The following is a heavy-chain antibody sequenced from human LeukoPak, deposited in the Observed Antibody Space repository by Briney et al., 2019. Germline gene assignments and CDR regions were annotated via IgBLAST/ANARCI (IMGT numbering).Heavy chain of an antibody. Sequence: ETLSLTCAVYGGSFSGYYWSWIRQPPGKGLEWVSLIYSGGSAYYADSVKGRFTISRDNSKNTLDLQMNSLRAEDTAVYYCARSVGASIRKNLYFDYWGQGTLVTVSS. D-gene: IGHD1-26*01. J-gene: IGHJ4*02. CDR3: ARSVGASIRKNLYFDY. CDR2: IYSGGSA. CDR1: GGSFSGYY. V-gene: IGHV3-53*01.